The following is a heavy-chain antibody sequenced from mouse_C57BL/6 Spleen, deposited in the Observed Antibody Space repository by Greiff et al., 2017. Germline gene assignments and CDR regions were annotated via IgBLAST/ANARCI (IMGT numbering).Heavy chain of an antibody. D-gene: IGHD1-1*02. CDR2: ISSGSSTI. Sequence: EVQRVESGGGLVKPGGSLKLSCAASGFTFSDYGMHWVRQAPDKGLGWVANISSGSSTIYYAETVKGRFTISRNNAKTTLFLHMTSLRSEATAMYYCARNWSYGGDLFGYWGQGTTLTVS. CDR3: ARNWSYGGDLFGY. V-gene: IGHV5-17*01. J-gene: IGHJ2*01. CDR1: GFTFSDYG.